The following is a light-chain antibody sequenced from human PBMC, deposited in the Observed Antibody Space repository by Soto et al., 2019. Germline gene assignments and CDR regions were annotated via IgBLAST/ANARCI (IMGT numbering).Light chain of an antibody. V-gene: IGLV2-14*01. CDR1: SIDVGGYNY. CDR2: EVG. Sequence: QSALTQFASVSGSPGQSITISCTGTSIDVGGYNYVSWYQQHPDRAPKLLIYEVGNRPSGVSSRFSGSKSGNTASLTISGLQAEDEADYYCSSYTARGTRVFGTGTKLTVL. CDR3: SSYTARGTRV. J-gene: IGLJ1*01.